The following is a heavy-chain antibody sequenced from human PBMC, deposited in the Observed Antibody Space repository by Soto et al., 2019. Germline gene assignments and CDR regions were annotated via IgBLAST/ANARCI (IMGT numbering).Heavy chain of an antibody. CDR2: IIPIFGTA. CDR3: ARDAGRDGYNPTTFDY. CDR1: GGTFNNYA. V-gene: IGHV1-69*05. Sequence: QVQLVQSGAEVKKPGSSVKVSCKASGGTFNNYAISWVRQAPGQGLEWMGGIIPIFGTAKYAQKIQGRVTDTXXEXTXXDKMELSSLRFEDTAVYYCARDAGRDGYNPTTFDYWGQVTLVTVSS. J-gene: IGHJ4*02. D-gene: IGHD5-12*01.